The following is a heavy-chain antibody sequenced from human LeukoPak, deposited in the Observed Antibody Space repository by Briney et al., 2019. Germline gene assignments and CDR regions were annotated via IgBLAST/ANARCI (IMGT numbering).Heavy chain of an antibody. V-gene: IGHV4-34*01. J-gene: IGHJ3*02. CDR1: GGSFSGYC. CDR3: AREDIVVVPAARQAHDAFDI. Sequence: SETLSLTCAVYGGSFSGYCWSWIRQPPGKGLEWIGEINHSGSTNYNPSLKSRVTISVDTSKNQFSLKLSSVTAADTAVYYCAREDIVVVPAARQAHDAFDIWGQGTMVTVSS. D-gene: IGHD2-2*01. CDR2: INHSGST.